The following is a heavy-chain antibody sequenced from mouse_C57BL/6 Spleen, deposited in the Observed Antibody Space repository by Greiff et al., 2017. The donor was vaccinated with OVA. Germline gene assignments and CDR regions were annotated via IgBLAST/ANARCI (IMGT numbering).Heavy chain of an antibody. J-gene: IGHJ1*03. V-gene: IGHV1-47*01. CDR2: FNPYNDDT. CDR1: GYTFSTYP. D-gene: IGHD1-1*01. CDR3: ARGHFGRRYFAV. Sequence: VQLQQSGAELVKPGASVKMSCKASGYTFSTYPIEWMKRNNGKSLEWIGTFNPYNDDTKYNEKFKGKATLTVEKSSSTFYLELSQLTADDSAVYYCARGHFGRRYFAVWGTGTTIPVSS.